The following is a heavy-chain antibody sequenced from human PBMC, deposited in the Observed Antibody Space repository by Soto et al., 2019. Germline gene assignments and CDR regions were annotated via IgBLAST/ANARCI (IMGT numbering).Heavy chain of an antibody. D-gene: IGHD1-26*01. Sequence: QVQLVQSGAEVKKPGSSVKVSCKASGGTFSSYAISWVRQAPGQGLEWMGGIIPIFGTANYAQKYQGRVTITADESTNTAYMELSSLRSQDTAVYYCARVRSYSGSNYSYYYYDGMDVWGQGRTVSVSS. V-gene: IGHV1-69*01. CDR3: ARVRSYSGSNYSYYYYDGMDV. CDR2: IIPIFGTA. CDR1: GGTFSSYA. J-gene: IGHJ6*02.